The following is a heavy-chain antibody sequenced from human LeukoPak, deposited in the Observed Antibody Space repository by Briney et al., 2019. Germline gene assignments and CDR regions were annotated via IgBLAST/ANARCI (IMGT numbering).Heavy chain of an antibody. J-gene: IGHJ4*02. V-gene: IGHV4-59*01. CDR1: GGSISSYY. CDR2: IYYSGST. D-gene: IGHD3-9*01. Sequence: SETLSLTCTVSGGSISSYYWGWIRQPPGKGLEWIGYIYYSGSTNYNPSLKSRVTISVDTSKNQFSLKLSSVTAADTAVYYYARVGNDILTGYYEDWGQGTLVTVSS. CDR3: ARVGNDILTGYYED.